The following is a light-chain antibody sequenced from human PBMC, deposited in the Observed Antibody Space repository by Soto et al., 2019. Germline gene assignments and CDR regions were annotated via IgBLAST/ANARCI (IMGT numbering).Light chain of an antibody. V-gene: IGKV1-17*01. Sequence: DIQMTQSPSSLSASVGDRVSVTCRASQDIGNDLVWFQQKPGKAPQRLIYETSILQSGVPSRFSGSGSGTDFTLTISSLQPEDFATYFCLQHNTYPHTFGQGTKLEI. CDR3: LQHNTYPHT. CDR1: QDIGND. J-gene: IGKJ2*01. CDR2: ETS.